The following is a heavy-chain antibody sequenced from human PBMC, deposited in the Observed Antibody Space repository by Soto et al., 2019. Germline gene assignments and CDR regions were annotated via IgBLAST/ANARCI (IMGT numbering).Heavy chain of an antibody. J-gene: IGHJ6*02. V-gene: IGHV4-39*01. CDR3: ARYCISTTYSSFGGYYYALDV. CDR1: GDSIRSSSHY. CDR2: FYYSGSP. D-gene: IGHD2-2*01. Sequence: PSETLSLTCTVSGDSIRSSSHYWAWNRQPPGKGLEWIGGFYYSGSPYYNPSLKSRVTMSVDTSKNQFSLNLNSVTAADTAVYYCARYCISTTYSSFGGYYYALDVWGQGTTVTVSS.